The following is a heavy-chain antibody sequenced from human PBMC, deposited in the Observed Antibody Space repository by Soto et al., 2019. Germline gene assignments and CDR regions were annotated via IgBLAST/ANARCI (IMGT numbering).Heavy chain of an antibody. CDR2: IYHSGST. CDR3: ARVGYNWNYNWFDP. J-gene: IGHJ5*02. D-gene: IGHD1-7*01. CDR1: GGSISSGGYS. V-gene: IGHV4-30-2*01. Sequence: PSETLSLTCAVSGGSISSGGYSWSWIRQPPGKGLEWIGYIYHSGSTYYNPSLKSRVTISVDRSKNQFSLKLSSVTAADTAVYYCARVGYNWNYNWFDPWGQGTLVTVSS.